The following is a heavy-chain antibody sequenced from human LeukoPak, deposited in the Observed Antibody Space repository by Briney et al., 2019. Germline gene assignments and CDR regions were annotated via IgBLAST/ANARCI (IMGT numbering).Heavy chain of an antibody. Sequence: PGGSLRLSCAASGFTFSSYAMHWVRQAPGKGLEWVAVISYDGRNKYYADSVKGQFTISRDNSKNTLYLQMNSLRAEDTAVYYCAGDHHDYGGNPSDYWGQGTLVTVSS. CDR2: ISYDGRNK. J-gene: IGHJ4*02. CDR3: AGDHHDYGGNPSDY. CDR1: GFTFSSYA. D-gene: IGHD4-23*01. V-gene: IGHV3-30*04.